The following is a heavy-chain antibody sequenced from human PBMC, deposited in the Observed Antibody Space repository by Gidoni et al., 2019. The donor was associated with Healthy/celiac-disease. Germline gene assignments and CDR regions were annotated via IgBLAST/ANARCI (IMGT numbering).Heavy chain of an antibody. CDR3: AKGPYSSGWYSDY. CDR2: ISGVGGST. V-gene: IGHV3-23*04. D-gene: IGHD6-19*01. Sequence: EVQLVVSGGGLVQPGGSLRLSCAASGLNFSSFAMSWVRQAPGKGMEWVSSISGVGGSTTYADSAKGRFTTSRDNSKNTLYLQMNSLRAEDTAVYYCAKGPYSSGWYSDYWGQGTLVTVSS. CDR1: GLNFSSFA. J-gene: IGHJ4*02.